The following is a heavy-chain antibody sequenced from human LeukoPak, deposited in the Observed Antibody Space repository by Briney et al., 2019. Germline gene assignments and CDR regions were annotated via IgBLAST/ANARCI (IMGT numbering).Heavy chain of an antibody. V-gene: IGHV1-58*01. J-gene: IGHJ4*02. CDR3: AAEDSLTTVPYGD. D-gene: IGHD4-17*01. CDR2: IVVGRGNT. Sequence: LVKASCKASGFTFTRSAVQWVRQARGQRLEWIGWIVVGRGNTKYAQKFQERVTITRDMSTSTAYMELSSLRSEDTAVYYCAAEDSLTTVPYGDWGQGTLVTVSS. CDR1: GFTFTRSA.